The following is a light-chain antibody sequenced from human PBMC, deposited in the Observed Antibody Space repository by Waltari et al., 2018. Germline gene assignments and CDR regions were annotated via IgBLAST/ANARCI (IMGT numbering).Light chain of an antibody. CDR3: QQYGRTPS. J-gene: IGKJ4*01. V-gene: IGKV3-20*01. Sequence: IVLTQSPATLSLSPGERVTLSCRASESLGNNYFAWYQQKPGQAPRPLIYDTSNRATGIPVRFSGSGSGSDFTLTISRLEPEDFVMYYCQQYGRTPSFGGGTRVEIK. CDR1: ESLGNNY. CDR2: DTS.